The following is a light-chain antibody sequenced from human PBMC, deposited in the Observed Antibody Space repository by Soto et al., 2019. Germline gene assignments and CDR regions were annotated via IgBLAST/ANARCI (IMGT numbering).Light chain of an antibody. CDR2: EVN. V-gene: IGLV2-8*01. Sequence: QSALTQPPSASGSPGQSVTISFTGTSSDVGGYNYVSWYQQHPGKVLKLMVYEVNKRPSGVPDRFSGSKSGNTASLTVSGLQAEDEADYYCTSYAGGNNVFGTGTKVTVL. J-gene: IGLJ1*01. CDR3: TSYAGGNNV. CDR1: SSDVGGYNY.